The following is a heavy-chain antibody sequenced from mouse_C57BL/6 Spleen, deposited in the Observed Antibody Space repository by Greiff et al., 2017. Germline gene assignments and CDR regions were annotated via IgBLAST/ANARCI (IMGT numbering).Heavy chain of an antibody. J-gene: IGHJ2*01. CDR3: ARTDYDYDEGYFDY. CDR2: IYIGNGYT. V-gene: IGHV1-58*01. D-gene: IGHD2-4*01. CDR1: GYTFTSYG. Sequence: EVQLQQSGAELVRPGSSVKMSCKTSGYTFTSYGLNWVKQRPGQGLEWIGYIYIGNGYTEYNEKFKGKATLTSDTSSSTASMQLSSLTSEDSAIYFCARTDYDYDEGYFDYWGQGTTLTVSS.